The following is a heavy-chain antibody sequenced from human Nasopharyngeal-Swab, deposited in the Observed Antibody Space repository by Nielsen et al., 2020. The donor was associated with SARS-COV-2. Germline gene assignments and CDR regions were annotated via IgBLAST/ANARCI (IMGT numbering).Heavy chain of an antibody. D-gene: IGHD4-17*01. CDR2: VSYSGRT. CDR3: TRGSLRTAPDC. V-gene: IGHV4-59*12. J-gene: IGHJ4*02. Sequence: SETLSLTCAVSGASISSDYWGWIRQPPGKGLEWISCVSYSGRTDYNPSLKSRVTISIDTSKKHFSLVLSSLTAADTALYYCTRGSLRTAPDCWGQGTLVTVSS. CDR1: GASISSDY.